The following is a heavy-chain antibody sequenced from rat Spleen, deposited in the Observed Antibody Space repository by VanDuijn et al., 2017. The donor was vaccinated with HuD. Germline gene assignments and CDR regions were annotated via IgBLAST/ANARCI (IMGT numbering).Heavy chain of an antibody. CDR3: AVAGFGY. J-gene: IGHJ2*01. Sequence: EVQLVESGGGLVQPGRSIKLSCVASGFSVSTFYMAWVRRAPTKGLEWVTSISSGGGSTYYRDSVKGRFTISRDNAKSTLYLQMNSLRSEDTATYYCAVAGFGYWGQGVMVTVSS. CDR1: GFSVSTFY. CDR2: ISSGGGST. V-gene: IGHV5-25*01. D-gene: IGHD4-4*01.